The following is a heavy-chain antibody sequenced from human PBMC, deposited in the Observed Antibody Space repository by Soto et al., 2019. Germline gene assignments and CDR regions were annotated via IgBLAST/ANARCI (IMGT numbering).Heavy chain of an antibody. J-gene: IGHJ5*02. CDR1: GGSISSGGYS. CDR2: IYHSGST. CDR3: ARAGTALGPPAAAGKYNWFDP. V-gene: IGHV4-30-2*01. Sequence: QLQLQESGSGLVKPSQTLSLTCAVSGGSISSGGYSWSWIRQPPGKGLEWIGYIYHSGSTYYNPSLKSRVTISVDRSKNQFSLKLSSVTAADTAVYYCARAGTALGPPAAAGKYNWFDPWGQGTLVTVSS. D-gene: IGHD6-13*01.